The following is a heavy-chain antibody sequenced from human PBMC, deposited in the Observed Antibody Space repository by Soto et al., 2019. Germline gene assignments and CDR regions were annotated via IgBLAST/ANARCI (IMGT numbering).Heavy chain of an antibody. CDR1: EDSVSSNSAA. J-gene: IGHJ3*02. CDR2: TYYRSKWYN. Sequence: SQTLSLTCAISEDSVSSNSAAWNWIRQSPSRGLEWLGRTYYRSKWYNDYAVSVKSRITIKPDTSKNQFSLQLNSVTPEDTAVYYCARCTVAGGLDAFDIWGQGTMVTVSS. CDR3: ARCTVAGGLDAFDI. D-gene: IGHD6-19*01. V-gene: IGHV6-1*01.